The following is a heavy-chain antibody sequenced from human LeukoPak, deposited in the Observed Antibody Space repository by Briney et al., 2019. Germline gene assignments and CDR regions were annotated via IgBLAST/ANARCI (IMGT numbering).Heavy chain of an antibody. Sequence: GGSLRLSCAASGFTFSSYSMNWVRQAPGKGLEWVSSISSSSYIYYADSVKGRFTISRDNAKNSLYLQMNSLRAEDTAVYYCAREPLEMATIGGFDYWGQGTLVTVSS. CDR3: AREPLEMATIGGFDY. D-gene: IGHD5-24*01. CDR1: GFTFSSYS. J-gene: IGHJ4*02. V-gene: IGHV3-21*01. CDR2: ISSSSYI.